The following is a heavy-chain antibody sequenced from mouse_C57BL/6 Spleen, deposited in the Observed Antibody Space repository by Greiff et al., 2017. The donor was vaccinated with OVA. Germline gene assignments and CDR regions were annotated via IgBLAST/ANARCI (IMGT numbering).Heavy chain of an antibody. CDR2: IWTGGGP. CDR3: AEMGGYHAMDY. CDR1: GFSLTSYA. Sequence: VKLKESGPGLVAPSQSLSITCTVSGFSLTSYAISWVRQPPGKGLEWLGVIWTGGGPNYNSALKSRLSNSKDNSKSQVFLKMNSLQTDDTARDYCAEMGGYHAMDYWGQGTSVTVSS. V-gene: IGHV2-9-1*01. J-gene: IGHJ4*01.